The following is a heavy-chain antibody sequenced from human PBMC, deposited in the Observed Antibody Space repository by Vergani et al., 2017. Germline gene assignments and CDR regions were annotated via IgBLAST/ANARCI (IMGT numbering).Heavy chain of an antibody. V-gene: IGHV2-5*08. CDR3: AHSILWFGELLKGGWFDP. J-gene: IGHJ5*02. CDR1: GGSISSYYW. CDR2: IYWDDDK. D-gene: IGHD3-10*01. Sequence: QESGPGLVKPSETLSLTCTVSGGSISSYYWSWIRQPPGKALEWLALIYWDDDKRYSPSLKSRLTITKDTTKNQVVLTMTNMDPVDTATYYCAHSILWFGELLKGGWFDPWGQGTLVTVSS.